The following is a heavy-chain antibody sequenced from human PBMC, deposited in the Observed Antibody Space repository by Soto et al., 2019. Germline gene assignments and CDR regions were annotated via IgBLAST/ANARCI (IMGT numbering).Heavy chain of an antibody. CDR1: GYTFTSYY. Sequence: GASMKVSCKASGYTFTSYYMHWVRQAPGQGLEWMGIINPSGGSTSYAQKFQGRVTMTRDTSTSTVYMELSSLRSEDTAVYYCARVSRYCSGGSCYAYNWFDPWGQGTLVTVSS. CDR2: INPSGGST. J-gene: IGHJ5*02. D-gene: IGHD2-15*01. CDR3: ARVSRYCSGGSCYAYNWFDP. V-gene: IGHV1-46*03.